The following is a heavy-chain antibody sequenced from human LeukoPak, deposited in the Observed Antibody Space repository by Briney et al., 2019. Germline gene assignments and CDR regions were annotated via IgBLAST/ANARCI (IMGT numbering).Heavy chain of an antibody. CDR1: GGSISSYY. D-gene: IGHD6-19*01. J-gene: IGHJ4*02. CDR2: IHTSGST. Sequence: SETLSLTCIVSGGSISSYYWSWIRQPAGKRLEWIGQIHTSGSTNYNPSLKSRVAMSVDTSKNQFSLELSSVTAADTAVYYCAGRAQTTGWSFDYWGQGTLVTVSS. CDR3: AGRAQTTGWSFDY. V-gene: IGHV4-4*07.